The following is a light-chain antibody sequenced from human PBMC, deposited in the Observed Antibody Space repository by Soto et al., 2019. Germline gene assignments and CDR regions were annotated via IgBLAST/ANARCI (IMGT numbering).Light chain of an antibody. CDR1: SSDVGGYKY. V-gene: IGLV2-14*01. CDR3: SSYTSSNTPV. J-gene: IGLJ2*01. CDR2: EVS. Sequence: QSALTQPASVSGSPGQSVTISCTGSSSDVGGYKYVSWYQHHPGKAPKLMISEVSNRPSGVSNRFSASKSGNTASLTISGLQAEYEADYYCSSYTSSNTPVFGGGTKLTVL.